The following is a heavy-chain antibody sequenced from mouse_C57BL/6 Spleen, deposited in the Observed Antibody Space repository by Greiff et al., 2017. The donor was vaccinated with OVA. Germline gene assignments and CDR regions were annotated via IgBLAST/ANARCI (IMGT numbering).Heavy chain of an antibody. CDR3: ARDPYYYGSSYWYFDV. V-gene: IGHV3-1*01. J-gene: IGHJ1*03. CDR2: ISYSGST. D-gene: IGHD1-1*01. Sequence: EVMLVESGPGMVKPSQSLSLTCTVTGYSITSGYDWHWIRHFPGNNLEWMGYISYSGSTHYKPSLKSRISITHDTSKNHFFLKLNSVTTEDTATYYCARDPYYYGSSYWYFDVWGTGTTVTVSS. CDR1: GYSITSGYD.